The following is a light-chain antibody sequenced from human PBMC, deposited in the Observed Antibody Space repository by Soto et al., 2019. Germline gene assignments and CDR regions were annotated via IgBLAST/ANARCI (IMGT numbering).Light chain of an antibody. CDR2: AAS. CDR1: RTIDNY. J-gene: IGKJ5*01. CDR3: QQSYNTPIT. Sequence: DIQMTQSPSSLSASLGDRVTITCRASRTIDNYLNWYQQKPGRAPELLVYAASNLESGVPSRFTGGGSGTHFTLTISGLQPEDFATYFCQQSYNTPITFGHGTRLEI. V-gene: IGKV1-39*01.